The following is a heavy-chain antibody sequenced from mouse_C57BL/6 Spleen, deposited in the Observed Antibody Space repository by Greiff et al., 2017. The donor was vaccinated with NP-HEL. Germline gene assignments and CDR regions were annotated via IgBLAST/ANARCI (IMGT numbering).Heavy chain of an antibody. CDR2: IYPGSGST. Sequence: QVQLQQPGAELVKPGASVKMSCKASGYTFTSYWITWVKQRPGQGLEWIGDIYPGSGSTHYNEKFKSKATLTVDTSSSRAYMQISSLTSEDAAVYYCARDVTAQANDDWGKGTTLTVSS. J-gene: IGHJ2*01. V-gene: IGHV1-55*01. CDR1: GYTFTSYW. CDR3: ARDVTAQANDD. D-gene: IGHD3-2*02.